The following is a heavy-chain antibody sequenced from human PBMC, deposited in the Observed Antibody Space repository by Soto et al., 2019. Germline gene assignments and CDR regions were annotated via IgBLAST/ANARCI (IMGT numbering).Heavy chain of an antibody. J-gene: IGHJ4*02. CDR1: GFTFSGFA. CDR3: AQHVSGGWYGRT. D-gene: IGHD6-19*01. V-gene: IGHV3-23*01. CDR2: IAGSGGST. Sequence: GGSLRLSCAASGFTFSGFAMSWFRQGPGKGLEWVSTIAGSGGSTHYADSVKGRFTISRDNSKNTLYLQMNILRAEDTAIYYCAQHVSGGWYGRTWGQGTLVTVSS.